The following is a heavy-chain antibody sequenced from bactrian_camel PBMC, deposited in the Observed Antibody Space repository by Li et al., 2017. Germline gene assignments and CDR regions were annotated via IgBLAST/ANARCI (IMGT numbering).Heavy chain of an antibody. J-gene: IGHJ4*01. Sequence: VQLVESGGGSVQAGGSLRLSCAASGYSIRRYCMAWFRQAPGKEREGVAFIEAGGTTTYADSVKGRFTISKDNAKHTLYLQMNSLKPEDTAMYYCAADALGWYCDEYAIWGQGTQVTVS. V-gene: IGHV3S53*01. CDR2: IEAGGTT. CDR1: GYSIRRYC. D-gene: IGHD5*01. CDR3: AADALGWYCDEYAI.